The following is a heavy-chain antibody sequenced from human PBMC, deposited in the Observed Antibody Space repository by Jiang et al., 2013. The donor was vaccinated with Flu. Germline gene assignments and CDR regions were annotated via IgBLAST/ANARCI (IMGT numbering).Heavy chain of an antibody. V-gene: IGHV3-72*01. Sequence: CAASGFTFSDHYMDWVRQAPGKGLEWVGRTRNKANSYTTEYAASVKGRFTISRDDSKNSLYLQMNSLKTEDTAVYYCASLERGYSGSLRGNYWGQGTLVTVSS. D-gene: IGHD1-26*01. CDR1: GFTFSDHY. CDR3: ASLERGYSGSLRGNY. J-gene: IGHJ4*02. CDR2: TRNKANSYTT.